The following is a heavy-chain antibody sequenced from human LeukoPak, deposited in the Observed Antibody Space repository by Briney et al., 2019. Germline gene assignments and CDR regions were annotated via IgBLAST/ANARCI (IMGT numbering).Heavy chain of an antibody. CDR2: INPNSGGT. J-gene: IGHJ4*02. CDR1: GYTFTGYY. V-gene: IGHV1-2*02. D-gene: IGHD2-2*01. CDR3: ARGGTDIVVVPAAIEIDY. Sequence: GASVKVSCKASGYTFTGYYMLWVRQAPGQGLEWMGWINPNSGGTNYAQKFQGRVTMTRDTSISTAYMELSRLRSDDTAVYYCARGGTDIVVVPAAIEIDYWGQGTLVTVSS.